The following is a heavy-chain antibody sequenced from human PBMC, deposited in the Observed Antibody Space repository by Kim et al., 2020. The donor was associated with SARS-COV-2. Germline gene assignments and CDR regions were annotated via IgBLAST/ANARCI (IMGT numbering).Heavy chain of an antibody. CDR3: ARDSGKQLWLHWAFDAFDI. J-gene: IGHJ3*02. CDR1: GFTFSSYG. Sequence: GGSLRLSCAASGFTFSSYGMHWVRQAPGKGLEWVAVIWYDGSNKYYADSVKGRFTISRDNSKNTLYLQMNSLRAEDTAVYYCARDSGKQLWLHWAFDAFDIWGQGTMVTVSS. D-gene: IGHD5-18*01. CDR2: IWYDGSNK. V-gene: IGHV3-33*01.